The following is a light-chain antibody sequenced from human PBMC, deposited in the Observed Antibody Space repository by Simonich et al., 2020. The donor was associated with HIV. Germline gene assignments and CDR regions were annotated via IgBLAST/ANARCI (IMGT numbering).Light chain of an antibody. CDR2: EDS. CDR1: SLPKKC. V-gene: IGLV3-10*01. J-gene: IGLJ3*02. Sequence: SYELTKPPSVSVSPGQTARITCSGDSLPKKCAYWYQQKSGQAPVLVIYEDSKRPSGIPERFAGSSSGTMATLTISGAQVEDEADYYCYSTDSSGNHWVFGGGTKLTVL. CDR3: YSTDSSGNHWV.